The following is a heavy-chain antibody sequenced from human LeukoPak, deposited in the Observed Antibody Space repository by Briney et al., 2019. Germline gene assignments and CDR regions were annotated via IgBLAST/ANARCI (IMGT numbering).Heavy chain of an antibody. CDR2: IYNGGNGGTT. CDR3: ARWPTMGGR. V-gene: IGHV3-66*01. J-gene: IGHJ4*02. CDR1: GFIVSSNY. D-gene: IGHD4/OR15-4a*01. Sequence: GGSLRLSCAASGFIVSSNYMTWVRQAPGKGLEWVSVIYNGGNGGTTYYADSVKGRFTISRDNSKNTLYLQMNSLRVEDTAVYYCARWPTMGGRWGQGTLVTVSS.